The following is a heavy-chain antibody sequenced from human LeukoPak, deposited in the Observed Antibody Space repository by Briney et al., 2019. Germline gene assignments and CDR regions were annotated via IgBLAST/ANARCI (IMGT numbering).Heavy chain of an antibody. CDR2: IYYSGAS. V-gene: IGHV4-39*01. D-gene: IGHD3-9*01. Sequence: SETLSLTCTVSGGSITSNYYYWGWIRQPPGKGLEWIGSIYYSGASYYNPSLKSRVTISVHTSKSQFSLKLSSVTAADSAVYYCARQEATHILTGYYDQSMFDYWGQGALVTVSS. J-gene: IGHJ4*02. CDR1: GGSITSNYYY. CDR3: ARQEATHILTGYYDQSMFDY.